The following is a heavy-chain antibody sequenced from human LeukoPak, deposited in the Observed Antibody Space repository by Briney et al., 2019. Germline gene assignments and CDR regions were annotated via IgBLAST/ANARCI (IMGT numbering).Heavy chain of an antibody. V-gene: IGHV3-7*01. Sequence: QPGGSLRLSCAASGFVFRNYFMSWVRQAPGKGLEWVASIKNDGSERYYVDSVRGRYTISRDNTKNSLFLQMSSLRAEDTAVYYCARDRPPYQLRSHNWFDPWGQGTLVTVSS. CDR2: IKNDGSER. J-gene: IGHJ5*02. CDR1: GFVFRNYF. CDR3: ARDRPPYQLRSHNWFDP. D-gene: IGHD2-2*01.